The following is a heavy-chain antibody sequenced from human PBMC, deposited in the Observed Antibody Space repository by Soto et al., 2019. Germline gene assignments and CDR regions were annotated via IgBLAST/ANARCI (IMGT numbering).Heavy chain of an antibody. Sequence: QVQLQESGPGLVKPSETLSLTCTVSGGSISSYYCSWVRQPAGKGLEWIVRTYRSGSTNYNPSLKRPVTMSVDTSKNQFSLKLSSVSAADAAVYLCAQYLVHIPCNCYFISYALEGWGQGTMVT. CDR1: GGSISSYY. CDR3: AQYLVHIPCNCYFISYALEG. CDR2: TYRSGST. J-gene: IGHJ3*01. D-gene: IGHD1-1*01. V-gene: IGHV4-4*07.